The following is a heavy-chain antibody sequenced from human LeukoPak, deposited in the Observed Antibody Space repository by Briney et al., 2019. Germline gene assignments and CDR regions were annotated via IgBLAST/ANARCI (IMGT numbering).Heavy chain of an antibody. CDR2: INIDTITV. V-gene: IGHV3-48*01. Sequence: GSLTLSCAASGFPLSSYSINWVRQAPGKGLEWVSYINIDTITVNYADSVKGRFTISRDNAKNSLYLQMNSLRAEDTAVYYCSTAKFDNWGQGSLHSVSS. J-gene: IGHJ4*02. CDR3: STAKFDN. CDR1: GFPLSSYS.